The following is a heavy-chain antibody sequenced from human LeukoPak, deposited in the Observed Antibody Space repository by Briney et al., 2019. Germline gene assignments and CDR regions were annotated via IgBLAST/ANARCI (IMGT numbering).Heavy chain of an antibody. CDR2: ITHSGST. Sequence: PSETLSLTCAVYGGSFSGYYWSLIRQPPGKGLEWIGEITHSGSTNYNPSLKSRVTISVDTSKNQFSLKLSSVTAADTAVYYCARAPYYYGSGRAPPLNVWGQGTTVTVSS. V-gene: IGHV4-34*01. D-gene: IGHD3-10*01. CDR3: ARAPYYYGSGRAPPLNV. CDR1: GGSFSGYY. J-gene: IGHJ6*02.